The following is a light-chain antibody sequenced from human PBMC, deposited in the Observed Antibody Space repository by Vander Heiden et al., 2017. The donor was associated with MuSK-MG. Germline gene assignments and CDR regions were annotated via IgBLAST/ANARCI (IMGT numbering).Light chain of an antibody. CDR2: DAS. V-gene: IGKV1-5*01. CDR1: QSVGRR. CDR3: LQYNTSS. J-gene: IGKJ1*01. Sequence: DIQMTQYPSTLSASVGDRVTITCRASQSVGRRLAWDQQLLGKAPKLLIYDASTLKSGVQPTSSGRDSGTEFTLTSTSRQTADFGTYCPLQYNTSSFGQGTKVEVK.